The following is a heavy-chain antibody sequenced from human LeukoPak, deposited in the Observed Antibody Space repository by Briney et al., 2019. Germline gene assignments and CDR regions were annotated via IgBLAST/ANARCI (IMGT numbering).Heavy chain of an antibody. CDR1: GYSISSGYY. V-gene: IGHV4-38-2*01. CDR3: ARLPAAPIARWFDP. CDR2: IYHSGST. J-gene: IGHJ5*02. Sequence: SETLSLTCAVSGYSISSGYYWGWIRQPPGKGLDWIGSIYHSGSTYYNPSLKSRVTISVDTSKNQFSLKLSSVTAADTAVYYCARLPAAPIARWFDPWGQGTLVTVSS. D-gene: IGHD2-2*01.